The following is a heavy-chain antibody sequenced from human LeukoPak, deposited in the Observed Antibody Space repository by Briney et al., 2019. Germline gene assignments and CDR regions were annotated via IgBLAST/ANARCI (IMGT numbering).Heavy chain of an antibody. CDR1: GYTFTGYY. CDR2: INPNSGGT. V-gene: IGHV1-2*02. CDR3: ARGSFSADAPLVLDYFHH. J-gene: IGHJ1*01. Sequence: VASVKVSCKASGYTFTGYYIHWVRQAPGQGLEWMGWINPNSGGTNYAQKFQGRVTMTRDTSIGTAYMELSRLRADDTAVYYCARGSFSADAPLVLDYFHHWGQGTMVTDSS. D-gene: IGHD5-18*01.